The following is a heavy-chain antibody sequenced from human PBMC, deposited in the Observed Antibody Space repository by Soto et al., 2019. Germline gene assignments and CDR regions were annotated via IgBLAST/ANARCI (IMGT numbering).Heavy chain of an antibody. V-gene: IGHV4-59*01. D-gene: IGHD6-13*01. J-gene: IGHJ4*02. CDR2: IYYSGST. CDR3: AKDPFSSSWPNFDY. Sequence: SETLSLTCTVSVGSISSYYWSWIRQPPGKGLEWIGYIYYSGSTNYNPSLKSRVTISVDTSKNQFSLKLSSVTAADTAVYYCAKDPFSSSWPNFDYWGQGTLVTVSS. CDR1: VGSISSYY.